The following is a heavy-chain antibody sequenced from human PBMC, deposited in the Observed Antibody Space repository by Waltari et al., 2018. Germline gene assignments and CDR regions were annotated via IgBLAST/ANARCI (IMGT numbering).Heavy chain of an antibody. J-gene: IGHJ6*02. CDR3: ATDAAVTFGGMDV. V-gene: IGHV1-24*01. CDR2: VEPENGET. Sequence: QVQLVQSGAEVKKPGASVKVSCKVSGYTLTELSMHWVRQAPGKGLEWLGGVEPENGETIYEQKFQGRVTMTEDTSTDTAYMELSSLRSEDTAVYYCATDAAVTFGGMDVWGQGTTVTVSS. CDR1: GYTLTELS. D-gene: IGHD3-10*01.